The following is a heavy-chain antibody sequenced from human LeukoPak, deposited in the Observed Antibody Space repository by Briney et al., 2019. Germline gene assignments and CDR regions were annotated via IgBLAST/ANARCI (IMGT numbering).Heavy chain of an antibody. J-gene: IGHJ5*02. Sequence: PGGSLRLSCAGSGFTFRSYAMSWVRQSPVKGLEGVSAISDSGDGTYYADSVKARFTISRDNSKNTVYLEMSSLRAEDTAVYYCVREVSAWPKNWFDPGGQGTLVTVS. CDR3: VREVSAWPKNWFDP. CDR1: GFTFRSYA. CDR2: ISDSGDGT. V-gene: IGHV3-23*01. D-gene: IGHD3-3*01.